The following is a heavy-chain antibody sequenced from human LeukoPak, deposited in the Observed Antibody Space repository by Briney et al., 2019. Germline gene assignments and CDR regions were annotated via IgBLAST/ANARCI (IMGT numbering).Heavy chain of an antibody. CDR1: GFTFASYA. V-gene: IGHV3-23*01. CDR2: ISGSGGST. J-gene: IGHJ4*02. CDR3: AREFNSYYFDY. D-gene: IGHD1-1*01. Sequence: QPGGSLRLSCAASGFTFASYAMSWVRQAPGKGLEWVSSISGSGGSTYYADSVKGRFTISRDNSKNTLYVQMNSLRAEDTAVYYCAREFNSYYFDYWGQGTLVTVSS.